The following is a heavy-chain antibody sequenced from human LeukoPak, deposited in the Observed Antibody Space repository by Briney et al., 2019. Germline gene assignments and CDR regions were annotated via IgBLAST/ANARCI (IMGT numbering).Heavy chain of an antibody. CDR1: GFTFSIYW. Sequence: PGGSLRLSCAASGFTFSIYWMSWVRQAPGKGLEWVANIEQDGSEKYYVDSVKGRFTISRDNAKNSLYLQMNSLRAEDTAVYYCARGTMFPYYFDYWGQGTLVTVSS. D-gene: IGHD3-10*02. J-gene: IGHJ4*02. CDR2: IEQDGSEK. V-gene: IGHV3-7*01. CDR3: ARGTMFPYYFDY.